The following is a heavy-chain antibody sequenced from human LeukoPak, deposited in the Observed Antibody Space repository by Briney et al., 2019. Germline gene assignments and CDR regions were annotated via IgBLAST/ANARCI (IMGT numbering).Heavy chain of an antibody. J-gene: IGHJ4*02. D-gene: IGHD2-15*01. CDR1: GFSFSDHY. CDR3: AQQLGYCSRGTCYFTY. CDR2: ISDGGGST. Sequence: GGSLRLSCVASGFSFSDHYMEWVRQAPGKGLEWVSAISDGGGSTYYADSVKGRFTISRDNSKNTLYLQMNSLRAEDTAVYYCAQQLGYCSRGTCYFTYWGQGTLVTVSS. V-gene: IGHV3-23*01.